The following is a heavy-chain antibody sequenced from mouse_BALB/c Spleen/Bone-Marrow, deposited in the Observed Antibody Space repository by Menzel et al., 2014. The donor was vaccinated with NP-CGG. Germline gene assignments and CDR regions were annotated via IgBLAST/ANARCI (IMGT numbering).Heavy chain of an antibody. V-gene: IGHV5-9-1*01. J-gene: IGHJ3*01. CDR1: GFTFSSYA. Sequence: EVMLVESGGGLVKPGGSLKLSCAASGFTFSSYAMSWVRQTPEKRLEWVATISSGGSYTYYPDSVKGRFTISRDNAKNTQYLQMSSLRSEDTAMYYCARRKVFDGYSWFAYWGQGTLVTVSA. CDR3: ARRKVFDGYSWFAY. CDR2: ISSGGSYT. D-gene: IGHD2-3*01.